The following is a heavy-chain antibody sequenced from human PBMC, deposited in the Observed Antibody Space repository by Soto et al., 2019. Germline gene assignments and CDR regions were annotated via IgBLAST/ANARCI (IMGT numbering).Heavy chain of an antibody. D-gene: IGHD3-22*01. CDR1: GGSISSYY. CDR2: IYYSGST. CDR3: ARGSAYYDSFYGMDV. J-gene: IGHJ6*02. Sequence: SSETLSLTCTVSGGSISSYYWSWIRQPPGKGLERIGYIYYSGSTNYNPSLKSRVTISVDTSKNQFSLKLSSVTAADTAVYYCARGSAYYDSFYGMDVWGQGTTVTVSS. V-gene: IGHV4-59*01.